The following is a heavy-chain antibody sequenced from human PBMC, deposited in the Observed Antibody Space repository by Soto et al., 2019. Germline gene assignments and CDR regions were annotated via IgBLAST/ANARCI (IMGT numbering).Heavy chain of an antibody. V-gene: IGHV1-2*02. J-gene: IGHJ5*02. CDR2: INPKTGDT. Sequence: QVQLVQSGTEVKKPGASVTVSCKSSGYTFTDFYLHWLRQAPGQGLEWVGWINPKTGDTKSSQKFQGRVTMSRDTSVSTAYIDLTSLTSDDTAMYYCATGTNGTTAWYHPWGQGTRVTVSS. CDR3: ATGTNGTTAWYHP. CDR1: GYTFTDFY. D-gene: IGHD1-1*01.